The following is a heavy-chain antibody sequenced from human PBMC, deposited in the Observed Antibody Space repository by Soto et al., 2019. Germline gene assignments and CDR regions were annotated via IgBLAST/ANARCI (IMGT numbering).Heavy chain of an antibody. CDR3: AKRRGAGGHFDY. CDR1: GFTFSSYA. V-gene: IGHV3-23*01. CDR2: VSIGGST. J-gene: IGHJ4*02. Sequence: QAGGSLRLSCAASGFTFSSYAMGWVRQGPGKGLEWVAVVSIGGSTHYADSVRGRFTISRDNSKNTLSLQMNSLTAEDTAVYFCAKRRGAGGHFDYWGQGALVTGLL. D-gene: IGHD2-15*01.